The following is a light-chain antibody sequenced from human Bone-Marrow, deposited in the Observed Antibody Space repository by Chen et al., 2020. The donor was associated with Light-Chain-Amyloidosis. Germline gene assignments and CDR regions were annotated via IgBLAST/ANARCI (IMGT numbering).Light chain of an antibody. Sequence: NFMLTQPHSVSESPGKTVIISCTRSSGSIATNYVQWYQQRPGSSPTTVIYEDDQRPSGVPDRFSGSSDRSSNSASLTISGLKTKDEAGYYCQSYQGSSQGVFGGGTKLTVL. CDR1: SGSIATNY. CDR2: EDD. V-gene: IGLV6-57*01. CDR3: QSYQGSSQGV. J-gene: IGLJ3*02.